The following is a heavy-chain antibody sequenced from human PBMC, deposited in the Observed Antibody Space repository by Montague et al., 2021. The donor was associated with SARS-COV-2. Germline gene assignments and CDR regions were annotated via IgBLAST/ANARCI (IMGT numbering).Heavy chain of an antibody. D-gene: IGHD2-2*01. V-gene: IGHV4-39*01. Sequence: SETLSLTCTVSGDSISSGYFYWGWIRQPPGKGLEWVGTIHYSGITXYNPSLKSRATISVDTSRNQFSLKLSSVTAADTAIYYCARHLAVSGPAAVSDYWGQGTLVTVSS. J-gene: IGHJ4*02. CDR2: IHYSGIT. CDR3: ARHLAVSGPAAVSDY. CDR1: GDSISSGYFY.